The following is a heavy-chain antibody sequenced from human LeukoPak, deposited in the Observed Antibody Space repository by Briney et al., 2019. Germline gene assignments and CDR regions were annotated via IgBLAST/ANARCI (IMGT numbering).Heavy chain of an antibody. D-gene: IGHD3-22*01. J-gene: IGHJ5*02. Sequence: GGSLRLSCAASGFTFSDYYMSWIRQAPGKGLEWVSYISSSGSTIYYADSVKGRFTISRDHAKNSLYLQMNSLRAEDTAVYYCARGRGSDYYDDAFDPWGQGTLVTVSS. CDR3: ARGRGSDYYDDAFDP. V-gene: IGHV3-11*04. CDR1: GFTFSDYY. CDR2: ISSSGSTI.